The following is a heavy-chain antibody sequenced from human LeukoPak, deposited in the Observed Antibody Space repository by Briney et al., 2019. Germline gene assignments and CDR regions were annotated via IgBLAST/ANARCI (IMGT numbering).Heavy chain of an antibody. CDR3: ALIWFGDQYRGGFDY. Sequence: ASVKVSCKAAGYTFTTYAIHWVRQAPGQRLEWMGWINAGNGNTRYLQKFQGRVTITSDTSASIAYMDLSSLRSEDTAVYYCALIWFGDQYRGGFDYWGQGTLVTVSS. J-gene: IGHJ4*02. CDR1: GYTFTTYA. CDR2: INAGNGNT. D-gene: IGHD3-10*01. V-gene: IGHV1-3*01.